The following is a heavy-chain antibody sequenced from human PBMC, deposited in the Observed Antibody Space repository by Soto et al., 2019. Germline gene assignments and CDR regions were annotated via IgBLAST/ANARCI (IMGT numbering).Heavy chain of an antibody. D-gene: IGHD3-10*01. CDR2: ISYDGSNK. CDR1: GFTFSSYG. J-gene: IGHJ6*02. CDR3: AKDLYYYGSGSHYYGMDV. Sequence: PGGSLRLSCAASGFTFSSYGMHWVRQAPGKGLEWVAVISYDGSNKYYADSVKGRFTISRDNSKNTLYLQMNSLRAEDTAVYYCAKDLYYYGSGSHYYGMDVWGQGTTVTVSS. V-gene: IGHV3-30*18.